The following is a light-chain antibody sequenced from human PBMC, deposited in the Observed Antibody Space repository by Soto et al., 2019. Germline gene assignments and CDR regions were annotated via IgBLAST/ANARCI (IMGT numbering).Light chain of an antibody. Sequence: DIQMTQSPSTLSASVGDRVTITCRASQSINSWLAWYQQKPGKAPKLLIYKASTLESGVPSRFSGSGSGTEFTLTISCLQPDDFAVYFCQQSSKWPLTFGGGTKVEFK. CDR1: QSINSW. CDR3: QQSSKWPLT. CDR2: KAS. J-gene: IGKJ4*01. V-gene: IGKV1-5*03.